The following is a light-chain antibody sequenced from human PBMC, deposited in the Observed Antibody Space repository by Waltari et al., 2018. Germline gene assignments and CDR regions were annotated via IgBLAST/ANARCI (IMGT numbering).Light chain of an antibody. CDR1: SSNIGSHY. V-gene: IGLV1-47*01. Sequence: QSVLTQPPSASGTPGQRVTISLSGSSSNIGSHYVYWYQQLPGTAPKLLIYRNNQRPAGVPDRFSGSKSGTSASLAISGLRSEDEADYYCAAWDDSLSGVVFGGGTKLTVL. CDR2: RNN. CDR3: AAWDDSLSGVV. J-gene: IGLJ2*01.